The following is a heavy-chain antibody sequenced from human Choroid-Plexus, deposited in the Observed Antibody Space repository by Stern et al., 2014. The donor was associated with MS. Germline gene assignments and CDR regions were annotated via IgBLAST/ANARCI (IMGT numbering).Heavy chain of an antibody. CDR3: ARDQRGITIFGVVTDYYYLGMDV. Sequence: QVQLVQSGAEVKKPGASVKVSCKTSGYIFTGYYIHWVRQAPGQGLEWMAWINPNTGGTKYAQKVQGRVTMSRDTSISTAYVELSSLTSDDTAVYYCARDQRGITIFGVVTDYYYLGMDVGGQGTTVPVSS. CDR1: GYIFTGYY. D-gene: IGHD3-3*01. J-gene: IGHJ6*02. CDR2: INPNTGGT. V-gene: IGHV1-2*02.